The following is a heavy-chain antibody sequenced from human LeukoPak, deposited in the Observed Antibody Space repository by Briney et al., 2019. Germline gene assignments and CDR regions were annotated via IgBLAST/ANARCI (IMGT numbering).Heavy chain of an antibody. V-gene: IGHV4-59*12. CDR2: IYYSGST. CDR1: GGSISSYY. Sequence: SETLSLTCTVSGGSISSYYWSWIRQPPGKGLEWIGYIYYSGSTYYNPSLKSRVTISVDTSKNQFSLKLSSVTAADTAVYYCARVMLPSESSMDVWGQGTTVTVSS. J-gene: IGHJ6*02. CDR3: ARVMLPSESSMDV. D-gene: IGHD2-8*01.